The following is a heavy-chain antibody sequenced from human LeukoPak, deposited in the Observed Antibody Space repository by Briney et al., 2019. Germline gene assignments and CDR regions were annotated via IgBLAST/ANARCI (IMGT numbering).Heavy chain of an antibody. D-gene: IGHD6-6*01. CDR1: GFTVSSNY. CDR3: AKDQWHSSSPNFDF. Sequence: GGSLRLSCAASGFTVSSNYLSWVRQAPGKGLEWVAGVSGGSFSILYSDSVKGRFTISRDNSKDTLYLQMNSLRGEDTALYYCAKDQWHSSSPNFDFWGQGTLVTVS. J-gene: IGHJ4*02. CDR2: VSGGSFSI. V-gene: IGHV3-23*01.